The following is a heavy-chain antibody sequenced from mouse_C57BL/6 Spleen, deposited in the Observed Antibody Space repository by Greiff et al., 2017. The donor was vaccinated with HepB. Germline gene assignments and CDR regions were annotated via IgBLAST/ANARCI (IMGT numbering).Heavy chain of an antibody. V-gene: IGHV1-81*01. CDR1: GYTFTSYG. CDR2: IYPRSGNT. D-gene: IGHD1-1*01. Sequence: VQLQQSGAELARPGASVKLSCKASGYTFTSYGISWVKQRTGQGLEWIGEIYPRSGNTYYNEKFKGKATLTADKSSSTAYMELRSLTSEDSAVYFCARRRDYGVFDYWGQGTTLTVSS. CDR3: ARRRDYGVFDY. J-gene: IGHJ2*01.